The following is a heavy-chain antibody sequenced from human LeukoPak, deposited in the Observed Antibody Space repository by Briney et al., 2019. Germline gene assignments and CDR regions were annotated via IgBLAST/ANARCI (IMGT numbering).Heavy chain of an antibody. D-gene: IGHD3-10*01. CDR2: IKQDGSEK. Sequence: GGSLRLSCAASGFTFSSYWMSWVRQAPGKGLEWVANIKQDGSEKYYVDSVKGRFTISRDNAKNSLYLQMNSLRAEDTAVYYCAREDYYYGSGSYPPTTTLFDYWGQGTLVTVSS. CDR3: AREDYYYGSGSYPPTTTLFDY. J-gene: IGHJ4*02. CDR1: GFTFSSYW. V-gene: IGHV3-7*01.